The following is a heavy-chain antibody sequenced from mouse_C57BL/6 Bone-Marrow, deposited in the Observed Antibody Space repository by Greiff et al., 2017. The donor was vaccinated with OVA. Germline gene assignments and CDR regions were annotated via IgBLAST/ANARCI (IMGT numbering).Heavy chain of an antibody. D-gene: IGHD1-1*01. CDR1: GYTFTGYW. CDR3: ARICYGSSFYYYAMDY. Sequence: QVQLQQSGAELMKPGASVKLSCKATGYTFTGYWLEWVKQRPGHGLEWIGEILPGSGSTNYNAKFKGKATFTADTSSNTAYMQLSSLTTEDSAIYYCARICYGSSFYYYAMDYWGQGTSVTVSS. J-gene: IGHJ4*01. V-gene: IGHV1-9*01. CDR2: ILPGSGST.